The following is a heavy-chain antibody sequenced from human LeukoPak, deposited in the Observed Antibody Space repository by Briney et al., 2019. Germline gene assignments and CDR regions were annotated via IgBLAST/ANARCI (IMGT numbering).Heavy chain of an antibody. Sequence: GGSLRLSCAASGFTFSSYAMGWVRQAPGKGLEWVSAISGSGGSTYYADSVKGRFTISRDNSKNTLYLQMNSLRAEDTAVYYCAKDAYYYDSSGYYFHYYGMDVWGQGTTVTVSS. CDR1: GFTFSSYA. D-gene: IGHD3-22*01. J-gene: IGHJ6*02. CDR2: ISGSGGST. CDR3: AKDAYYYDSSGYYFHYYGMDV. V-gene: IGHV3-23*01.